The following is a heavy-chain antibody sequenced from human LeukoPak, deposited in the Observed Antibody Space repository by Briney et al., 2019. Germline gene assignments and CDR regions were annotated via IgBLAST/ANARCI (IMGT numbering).Heavy chain of an antibody. J-gene: IGHJ4*02. V-gene: IGHV3-53*05. D-gene: IGHD3-9*01. CDR3: ARDLKSYDILTGPFDY. CDR1: GFNVSSNY. CDR2: IYGGGDT. Sequence: GGSLRLSCAASGFNVSSNYMTWARQAPGEGLEWVSVIYGGGDTYYADSVKGRFTISRDISKNTLYLQMNSLRAEDTAVYYCARDLKSYDILTGPFDYWGQGTLVTVSS.